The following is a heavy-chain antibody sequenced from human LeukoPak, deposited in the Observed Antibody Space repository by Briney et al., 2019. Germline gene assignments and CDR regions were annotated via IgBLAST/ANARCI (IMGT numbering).Heavy chain of an antibody. D-gene: IGHD3-3*01. CDR3: ARAWSISLIDY. Sequence: GGSLRLSCAASGFTFSSYGMHWVRQAPGKGLEWVAVTWYDGGNKFYADSVKGRFTVSRDNSRNTLYLQLNSLRVEDTATYYCARAWSISLIDYWGQGTLVTVSS. CDR2: TWYDGGNK. J-gene: IGHJ4*02. CDR1: GFTFSSYG. V-gene: IGHV3-33*01.